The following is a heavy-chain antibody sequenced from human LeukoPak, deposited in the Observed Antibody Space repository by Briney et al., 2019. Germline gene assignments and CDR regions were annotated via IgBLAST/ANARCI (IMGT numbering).Heavy chain of an antibody. D-gene: IGHD2-15*01. CDR3: ARDPYRPYCSGGSCYQYYFAS. CDR2: IRGDGGST. CDR1: GFTFSSYE. Sequence: PGGSLRLSCAASGFTFSSYEMNWVRQAPGKGLEWVSAIRGDGGSTYYADSVKGRFTISRDNSKNTLYLQMNSLRAEDTAVYYCARDPYRPYCSGGSCYQYYFASWGQGTLVTVSS. V-gene: IGHV3-23*01. J-gene: IGHJ4*02.